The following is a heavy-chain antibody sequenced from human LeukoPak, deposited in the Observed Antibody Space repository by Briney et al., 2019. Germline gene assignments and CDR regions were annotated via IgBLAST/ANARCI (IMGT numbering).Heavy chain of an antibody. Sequence: SVNVSCKASGGTFSSYAISWVRQAPGQGLEWMGGIIPIFGTANYAQKFQGRATITADESTSTAYMELSSLRSEDTAVYYCASTLYSSSSYYYYGMDVWGQGTTVTVSS. V-gene: IGHV1-69*01. CDR2: IIPIFGTA. CDR3: ASTLYSSSSYYYYGMDV. J-gene: IGHJ6*02. CDR1: GGTFSSYA. D-gene: IGHD6-6*01.